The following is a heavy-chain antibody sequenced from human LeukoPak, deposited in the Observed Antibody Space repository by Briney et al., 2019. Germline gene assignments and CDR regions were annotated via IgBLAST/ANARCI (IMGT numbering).Heavy chain of an antibody. CDR2: IYYSGST. CDR1: GGSISSYY. J-gene: IGHJ4*02. CDR3: ARVRMATITLDY. D-gene: IGHD5-24*01. V-gene: IGHV4-59*01. Sequence: SETLSLTCTVSGGSISSYYWSWIRQPPGKGLEWIGYIYYSGSTNYNPSLKSRVTISVDTSKNQFSLKLSSVTAADTAVYYGARVRMATITLDYWGQGTLVTVSS.